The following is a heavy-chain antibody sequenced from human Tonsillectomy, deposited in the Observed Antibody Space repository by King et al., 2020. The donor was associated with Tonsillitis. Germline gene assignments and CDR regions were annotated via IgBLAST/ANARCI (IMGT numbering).Heavy chain of an antibody. CDR1: GYSFISYW. V-gene: IGHV5-51*01. CDR2: IYPGDSDT. J-gene: IGHJ4*02. D-gene: IGHD3-9*01. Sequence: VQLVQSGAEVKKPGESLKISCKGSGYSFISYWIGWVRQMPGKGLEWMGIIYPGDSDTRYSPSFQGQVTISADKSISTAYLQWRSLEATDPAMYYCARPRDYDILTGFNPLDYWGQGTLVTVSS. CDR3: ARPRDYDILTGFNPLDY.